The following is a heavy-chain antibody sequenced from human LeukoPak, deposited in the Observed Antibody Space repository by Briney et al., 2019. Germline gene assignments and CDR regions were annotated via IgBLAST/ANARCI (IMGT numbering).Heavy chain of an antibody. CDR1: GGTFSSYA. CDR2: IIPIFGTA. Sequence: GSSVKVSCKASGGTFSSYAISWVRQAPGQGLEWMGGIIPIFGTANYAQKFQGRVTITADKSTSTAYMELSSLRSEDTAVYDCARENPAGDPFDYWGQGTLVTVSS. J-gene: IGHJ4*02. CDR3: ARENPAGDPFDY. V-gene: IGHV1-69*06.